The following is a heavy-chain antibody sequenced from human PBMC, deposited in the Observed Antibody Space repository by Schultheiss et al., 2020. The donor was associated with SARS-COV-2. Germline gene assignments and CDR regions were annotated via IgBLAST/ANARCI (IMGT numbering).Heavy chain of an antibody. V-gene: IGHV4-59*12. CDR2: IYYSGST. CDR1: GGSISSYY. CDR3: ARDSGSLAFGY. Sequence: SETLSLTCTVSGGSISSYYWSWIRQPPGKGLEWIGYIYYSGSTNYNPSLKSRVTISVDTSKNQFSLKLSSVTAADTAVYYCARDSGSLAFGYWGQGTLVTVSS. D-gene: IGHD1-26*01. J-gene: IGHJ4*02.